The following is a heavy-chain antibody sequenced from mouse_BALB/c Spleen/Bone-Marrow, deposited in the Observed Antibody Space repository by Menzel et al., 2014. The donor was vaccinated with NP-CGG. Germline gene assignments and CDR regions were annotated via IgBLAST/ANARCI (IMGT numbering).Heavy chain of an antibody. CDR1: GYTFTSYW. Sequence: QVQLQQSGAEFVKPGASVKLSCKASGYTFTSYWMHWVKQRPGQGLEWIGEIDPSDSYTNYNQKFKGKATLTVDKSSSTAYMQLSSLTSEDSAVYYCARRELGPRWFTYWGLGTLVTVSA. J-gene: IGHJ3*01. CDR2: IDPSDSYT. CDR3: ARRELGPRWFTY. V-gene: IGHV1-69*02. D-gene: IGHD3-1*01.